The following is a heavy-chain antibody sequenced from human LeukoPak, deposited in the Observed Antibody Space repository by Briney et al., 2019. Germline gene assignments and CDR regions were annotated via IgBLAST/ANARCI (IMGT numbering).Heavy chain of an antibody. J-gene: IGHJ4*02. Sequence: PSETLSLTCTVSGGSISSYYWSWIRQPPGKGLEWIGYIYYSGSTNYNPSLKSRVTMSIDTSKNHFSLKLTSVTAADTATYYCARETSLAGFASGLGFNYWGQGILVSVSS. CDR2: IYYSGST. CDR1: GGSISSYY. CDR3: ARETSLAGFASGLGFNY. V-gene: IGHV4-59*01. D-gene: IGHD6-19*01.